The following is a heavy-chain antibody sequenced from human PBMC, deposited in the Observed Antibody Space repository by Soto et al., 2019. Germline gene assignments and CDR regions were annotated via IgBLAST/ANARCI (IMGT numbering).Heavy chain of an antibody. CDR1: GGSFSGYY. D-gene: IGHD2-2*01. Sequence: PSETLSLTCAVYGGSFSGYYWSWIRQPPGKGLEWIGEINHSGSTNSTPSLKSRDTISADTSNNPISLEFIPVTAADTAVYYCARGTQSTSNGMDVWGKGTTVTVS. V-gene: IGHV4-34*01. CDR2: INHSGST. CDR3: ARGTQSTSNGMDV. J-gene: IGHJ6*04.